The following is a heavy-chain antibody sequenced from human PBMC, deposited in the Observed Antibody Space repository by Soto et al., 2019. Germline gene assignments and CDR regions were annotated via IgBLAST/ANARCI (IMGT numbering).Heavy chain of an antibody. CDR1: GFTFSSYA. V-gene: IGHV3-23*01. D-gene: IGHD3-16*02. J-gene: IGHJ4*02. Sequence: GGSLRLSCAASGFTFSSYAMSWVRQAPGKGLEWVSAISGSGGSTYYADSVKGRFTISRDNSKNTLYLQMNSLRAEDTAVYYCAKATYYDYIWGSYRPTDFDYWGQGTLVTVSS. CDR2: ISGSGGST. CDR3: AKATYYDYIWGSYRPTDFDY.